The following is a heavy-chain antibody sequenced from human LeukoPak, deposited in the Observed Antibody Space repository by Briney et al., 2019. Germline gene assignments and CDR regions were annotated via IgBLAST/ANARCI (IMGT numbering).Heavy chain of an antibody. J-gene: IGHJ3*02. CDR3: ARASATYCGGDCAFIDAFDI. CDR1: GGSISSSNW. Sequence: SETLSLTCAVSGGSISSSNWWSWIRQPPGKGLEWIGYIYYSGSTNYNPSLKSRVTISVDTSKNQFSLKLSSVTAADTAVYYCARASATYCGGDCAFIDAFDIWGQGTMVTVSS. D-gene: IGHD2-21*02. V-gene: IGHV4-61*01. CDR2: IYYSGST.